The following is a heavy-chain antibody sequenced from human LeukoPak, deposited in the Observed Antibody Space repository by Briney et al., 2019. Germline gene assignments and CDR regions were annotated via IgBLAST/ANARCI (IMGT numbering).Heavy chain of an antibody. J-gene: IGHJ4*02. Sequence: VASVNVSCTASGYTFSSYAMHWVRQAPGQRLEWMGWINAGNGNTKYSQKFQGRVTFTRDTSASTSYMELSSLTSEDTAVYYCARGGIGSWPFDSWGQGTLVTVSS. CDR1: GYTFSSYA. D-gene: IGHD6-13*01. V-gene: IGHV1-3*01. CDR2: INAGNGNT. CDR3: ARGGIGSWPFDS.